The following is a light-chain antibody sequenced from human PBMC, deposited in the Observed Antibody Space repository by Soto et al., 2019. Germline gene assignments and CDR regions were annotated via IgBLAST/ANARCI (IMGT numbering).Light chain of an antibody. CDR3: QQYCSSPQT. CDR2: GAS. V-gene: IGKV3-20*01. J-gene: IGKJ1*01. CDR1: QSVSSSY. Sequence: EIVLPQSPGTLSLSPGERATLSCRASQSVSSSYLAWYQQKPGQAPRLLIYGASSRATGIPDRFSGSGSGTDFTLTISRLEPEDLAVYYCQQYCSSPQTFGQGTKVEIK.